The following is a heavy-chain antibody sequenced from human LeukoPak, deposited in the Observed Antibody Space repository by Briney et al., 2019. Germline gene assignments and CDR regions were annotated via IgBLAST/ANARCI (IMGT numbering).Heavy chain of an antibody. CDR1: GGSISSGGDY. V-gene: IGHV4-31*03. CDR2: IYYSGST. J-gene: IGHJ3*02. D-gene: IGHD3-16*02. Sequence: KASQTLSLTCTVSGGSISSGGDYWSWIRQHPGKGLEWIGYIYYSGSTYYNPSLKSRVTISVDTSKNQFSLKLSSVTAADTAVYYSARGGESLRLGELSPFAAFDIWGQGTMVTVSS. CDR3: ARGGESLRLGELSPFAAFDI.